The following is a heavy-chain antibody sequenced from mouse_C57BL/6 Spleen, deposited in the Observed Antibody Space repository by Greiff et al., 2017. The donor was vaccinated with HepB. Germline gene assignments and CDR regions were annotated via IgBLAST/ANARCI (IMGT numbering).Heavy chain of an antibody. Sequence: VQLQQSGAELVRPGTSVKLSCKASGYTFTSYWMHWVKQRPGQGLEWIGVIDPSDSYTNYNQKFKGKATLTVDTSSSTAYMQLSSLTSEDPAVYYCARGIITTVVEPWFAYWGQGTLVTVSA. D-gene: IGHD1-1*01. CDR2: IDPSDSYT. V-gene: IGHV1-59*01. CDR1: GYTFTSYW. CDR3: ARGIITTVVEPWFAY. J-gene: IGHJ3*01.